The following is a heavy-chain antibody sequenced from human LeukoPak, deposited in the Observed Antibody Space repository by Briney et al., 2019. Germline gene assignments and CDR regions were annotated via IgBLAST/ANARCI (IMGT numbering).Heavy chain of an antibody. J-gene: IGHJ5*02. CDR1: GYTFTSYD. V-gene: IGHV1-8*01. CDR3: ARGPKSANNWFDP. D-gene: IGHD3-3*01. Sequence: ASVKVSCKASGYTFTSYDINWVRQATGQGLEWMGWMNPNSGNTGYAQKFQGRVTMTRNTSISTAYMELSSLRAEDTAVYYCARGPKSANNWFDPWGQGTLVTVSS. CDR2: MNPNSGNT.